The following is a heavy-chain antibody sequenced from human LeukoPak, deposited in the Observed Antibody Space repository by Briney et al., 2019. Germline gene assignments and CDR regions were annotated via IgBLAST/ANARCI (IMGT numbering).Heavy chain of an antibody. D-gene: IGHD2-8*02. J-gene: IGHJ3*02. V-gene: IGHV1-18*01. CDR2: ISAYNGNT. Sequence: EWMGWISAYNGNTNYAQKLQGRVTMTTDTSTSTAYMELRSLRSDDTAVYYCAVLRRAFDIWGQGTMVTVSS. CDR3: AVLRRAFDI.